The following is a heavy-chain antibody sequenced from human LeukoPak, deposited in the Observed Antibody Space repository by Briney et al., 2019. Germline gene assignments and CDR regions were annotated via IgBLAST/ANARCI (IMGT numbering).Heavy chain of an antibody. CDR3: ARGWDYDSGGRPTAYVY. CDR2: IIPIFGTA. J-gene: IGHJ4*02. CDR1: GGTFSSYA. Sequence: GASVKVSCKASGGTFSSYAISWVRQAPGQGLEWMGGIIPIFGTANYAQKFLGRVTITADESTNTVYMELNSLKSEDTAVYYCARGWDYDSGGRPTAYVYWGQGTLVTVSS. D-gene: IGHD3-22*01. V-gene: IGHV1-69*13.